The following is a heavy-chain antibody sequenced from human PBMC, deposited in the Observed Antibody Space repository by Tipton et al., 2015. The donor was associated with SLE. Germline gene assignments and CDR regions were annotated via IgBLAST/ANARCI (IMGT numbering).Heavy chain of an antibody. CDR2: INWNGDST. V-gene: IGHV3-20*04. Sequence: SLRLSCAASGFTFSNYWMHWVRQAPGKGLEGVSGINWNGDSTGYADSVKGRFTISRDNAKNTLDLEMNSLRAEDTALYYCARDPRGCAGGVCSYYFDYWGQGTLVTVSA. J-gene: IGHJ4*02. CDR3: ARDPRGCAGGVCSYYFDY. D-gene: IGHD2-8*02. CDR1: GFTFSNYW.